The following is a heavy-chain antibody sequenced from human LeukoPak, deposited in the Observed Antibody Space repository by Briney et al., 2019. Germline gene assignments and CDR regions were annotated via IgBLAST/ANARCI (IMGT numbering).Heavy chain of an antibody. V-gene: IGHV4-59*01. Sequence: KASETLSLTCSVSGRSISNYYWNWIRQPPGKGLEWIGYIYYRGTTNYNPSLKNRVTISVDTSKNQFSLKLSSVTAADTAVYYCARDGNSRYNWFDPWGQGTLVTVSS. CDR2: IYYRGTT. CDR1: GRSISNYY. J-gene: IGHJ5*02. D-gene: IGHD4-23*01. CDR3: ARDGNSRYNWFDP.